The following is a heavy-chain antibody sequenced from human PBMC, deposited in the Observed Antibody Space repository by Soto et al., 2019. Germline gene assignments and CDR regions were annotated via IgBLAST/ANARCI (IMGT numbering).Heavy chain of an antibody. CDR2: IIPIFGTA. D-gene: IGHD2-15*01. V-gene: IGHV1-69*12. J-gene: IGHJ4*02. Sequence: QVQLVQSGAEVKKPGSSVKVSCKASGGTFSSYAISWVRQAPGQGLEWMGGIIPIFGTANYAHKFQGRVTITGDDSTTTDYMELSSLRSECTAVYYCARESRYCSGGSCYFLPGIDYWGQGTLVTVSS. CDR3: ARESRYCSGGSCYFLPGIDY. CDR1: GGTFSSYA.